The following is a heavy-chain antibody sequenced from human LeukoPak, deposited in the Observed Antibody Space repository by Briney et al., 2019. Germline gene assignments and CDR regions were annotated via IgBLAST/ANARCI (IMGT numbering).Heavy chain of an antibody. CDR3: ARGGTDYYYMDV. V-gene: IGHV4-61*02. D-gene: IGHD1-1*01. Sequence: SETLSLTCTVSRGSISSGSYYWSWIRQPAGKGLGWIGRIYISGDTNYNPSLKSRVTISVDTPKNQFSLKLSSVTAADTAVYYCARGGTDYYYMDVWGKGTTVTVSS. CDR2: IYISGDT. J-gene: IGHJ6*03. CDR1: RGSISSGSYY.